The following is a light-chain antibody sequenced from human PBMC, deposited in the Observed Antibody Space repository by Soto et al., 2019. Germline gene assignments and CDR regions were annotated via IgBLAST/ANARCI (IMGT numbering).Light chain of an antibody. J-gene: IGLJ3*02. CDR1: TSNIVNNF. Sequence: QSVLTQPPSVSAAPGQRVTISCSGSTSNIVNNFVSWYQRLPGTAPKLLIYDTNKRPSGIPDRFSGSKSGTSATLGITGRQAVDEAEYFCGTWDYSLSSVVFGGGTKLTVL. CDR3: GTWDYSLSSVV. V-gene: IGLV1-51*01. CDR2: DTN.